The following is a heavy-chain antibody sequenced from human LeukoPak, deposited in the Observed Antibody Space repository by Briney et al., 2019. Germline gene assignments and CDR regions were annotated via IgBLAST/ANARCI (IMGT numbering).Heavy chain of an antibody. J-gene: IGHJ6*03. CDR1: GFTFSSYW. CDR2: IKQDGSEK. Sequence: GGSLRLSCAASGFTFSSYWMSWVRQAPGKGLEWVANIKQDGSEKYYVDSVKGRFTISRDNAKNSLYLQMNSLRAEDTAVYYCARLRYCSSTSCYNYYYYYMDVWGKGTTVTVSS. V-gene: IGHV3-7*01. D-gene: IGHD2-2*01. CDR3: ARLRYCSSTSCYNYYYYYMDV.